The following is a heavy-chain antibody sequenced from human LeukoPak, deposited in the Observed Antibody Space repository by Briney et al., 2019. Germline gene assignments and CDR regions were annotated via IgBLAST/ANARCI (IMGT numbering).Heavy chain of an antibody. CDR2: INPNSGGT. D-gene: IGHD2-2*01. V-gene: IGHV1-2*02. J-gene: IGHJ4*02. Sequence: AASVKVSCKSSGYTFTGYYMHWVRQAPGQGLEWMGWINPNSGGTNYAQKFQGRVTMTRDTSISTAYMELSRLRSDDTAVYYCARRVCSSTSCYGPDYWGQGTPVTVSS. CDR1: GYTFTGYY. CDR3: ARRVCSSTSCYGPDY.